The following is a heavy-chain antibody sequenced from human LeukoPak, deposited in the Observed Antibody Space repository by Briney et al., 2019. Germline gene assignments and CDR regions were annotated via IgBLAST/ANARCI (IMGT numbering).Heavy chain of an antibody. CDR1: GFTFTSSA. CDR3: AAAAADNYYYYYMDV. J-gene: IGHJ6*03. D-gene: IGHD6-13*01. CDR2: IVVGSGNT. V-gene: IGHV1-58*02. Sequence: TSVKVSCXASGFTFTSSAMQWVRRARGQRLEWIGWIVVGSGNTNYAQKFQERVTITRDMSTSTAYMELSSLRSEDTAVYYCAAAAADNYYYYYMDVWGKGTTVTVSS.